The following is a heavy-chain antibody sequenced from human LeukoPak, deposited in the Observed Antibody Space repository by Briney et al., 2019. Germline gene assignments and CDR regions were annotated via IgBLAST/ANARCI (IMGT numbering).Heavy chain of an antibody. CDR1: GYSISSGYY. V-gene: IGHV4-38-2*02. CDR3: AGTYSLYDAFDI. Sequence: PSESLSLTCTVSGYSISSGYYWGWIRQPPGKGLEWIGHMYHSGDTYYNPSLKSRVAISVDTSENQFSLKLSSVTAADTAVYYCAGTYSLYDAFDIWGQGTVVTVSS. J-gene: IGHJ3*02. D-gene: IGHD6-13*01. CDR2: MYHSGDT.